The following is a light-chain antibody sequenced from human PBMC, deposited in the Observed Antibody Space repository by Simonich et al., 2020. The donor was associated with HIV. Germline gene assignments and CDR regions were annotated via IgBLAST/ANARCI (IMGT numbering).Light chain of an antibody. CDR2: DAS. CDR1: QSVSSY. CDR3: QQRFNWPDT. V-gene: IGKV3-11*01. J-gene: IGKJ3*01. Sequence: EIVLTQSPATLSLSPGERATLSCRASQSVSSYLAWYQQKPGQAPRLLIYDASNRATGIPARFSGSRSGTDFTLTISSLEPEDFAVYYCQQRFNWPDTFGPGTKVDIK.